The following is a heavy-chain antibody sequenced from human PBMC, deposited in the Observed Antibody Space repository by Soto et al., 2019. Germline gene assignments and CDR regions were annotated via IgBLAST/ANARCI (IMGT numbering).Heavy chain of an antibody. J-gene: IGHJ4*02. CDR3: ARSGGLDRDFNY. V-gene: IGHV1-69*12. CDR2: IIPMFDTP. CDR1: GGTFSSDS. Sequence: QVQLVQSGAEVKKPGSSVKVSCKASGGTFSSDSFSWVRQAPGQGLEWMGGIIPMFDTPIYAQTFQDRVTIIADEATSTAYMQLSSLRSGDTAVYYCARSGGLDRDFNYWGQGSLVTVSS. D-gene: IGHD2-15*01.